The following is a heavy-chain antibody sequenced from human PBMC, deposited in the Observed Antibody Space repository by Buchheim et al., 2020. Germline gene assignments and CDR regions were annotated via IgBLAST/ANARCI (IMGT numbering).Heavy chain of an antibody. Sequence: QVQLVESGGGVVQPGRSLRLSCAASGFTFSSYAMHWVRQAPGKGLEWVAVISYDGSNKYYADSVKGRFTISRDNSKNTLYLQMNSLRAEDTAVYYCARDTSAHSSSSLVYWGQGTL. CDR1: GFTFSSYA. J-gene: IGHJ4*02. D-gene: IGHD6-6*01. CDR3: ARDTSAHSSSSLVY. V-gene: IGHV3-30-3*01. CDR2: ISYDGSNK.